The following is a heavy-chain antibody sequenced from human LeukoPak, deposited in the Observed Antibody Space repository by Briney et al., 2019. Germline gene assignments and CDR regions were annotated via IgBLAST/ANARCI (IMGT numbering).Heavy chain of an antibody. CDR2: INTNTGNP. CDR3: GRDPRLGIRGYTYGYFDY. V-gene: IGHV7-4-1*02. D-gene: IGHD5-18*01. J-gene: IGHJ4*02. CDR1: GYTFTSYA. Sequence: ASVKVSCKTSGYTFTSYAISWVRQAPGQGLEGMGWINTNTGNPTYAQGFTGRYVFSLDTSVSTTYLEISGLKADDTAVYYCGRDPRLGIRGYTYGYFDYWGQGTLVAVSS.